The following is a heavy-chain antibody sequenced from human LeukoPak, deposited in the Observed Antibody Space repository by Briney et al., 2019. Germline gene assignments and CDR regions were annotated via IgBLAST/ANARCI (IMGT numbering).Heavy chain of an antibody. V-gene: IGHV3-49*05. J-gene: IGHJ5*02. Sequence: KSGGSLRLSCTASGFTFGDYAMSWFRQAPGKGLEWVGFIRSKAYGGTTEYAASVKGRFTISRDDSKSIAYLQMNSLKTEDTAVYYCTRDRDPGAKPHRGPNWFDPWGQGTLVTVSS. D-gene: IGHD1/OR15-1a*01. CDR3: TRDRDPGAKPHRGPNWFDP. CDR2: IRSKAYGGTT. CDR1: GFTFGDYA.